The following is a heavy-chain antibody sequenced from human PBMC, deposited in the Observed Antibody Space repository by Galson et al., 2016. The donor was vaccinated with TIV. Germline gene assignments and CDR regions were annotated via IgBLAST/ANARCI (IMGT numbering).Heavy chain of an antibody. CDR1: GNSLNELV. V-gene: IGHV1-24*01. CDR2: FDPEVSKT. J-gene: IGHJ5*02. CDR3: ATVAWFPGLSLDT. Sequence: SVKVSCKVSGNSLNELVIHWVRQAPGKGLEWMGGFDPEVSKTVYAQKLQGRVTLTEDTSTDTAFLELSSLSFEDTAVYYCATVAWFPGLSLDTWGQGTLVTVSS. D-gene: IGHD2/OR15-2a*01.